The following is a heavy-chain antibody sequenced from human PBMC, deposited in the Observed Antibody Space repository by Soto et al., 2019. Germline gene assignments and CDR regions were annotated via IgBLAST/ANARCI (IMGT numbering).Heavy chain of an antibody. V-gene: IGHV1-18*01. CDR2: ISAYNGNT. Sequence: QVQLVQSGAEVKKPGASVKVSCKASGYTFTSYGISWVRQAPGQGLEWMGWISAYNGNTNYAQKLQGRGTMTTDTSTSTAHMELRSLRSDDTAVYYCARSPYDILTGYYGADFDYWGQGTLVTVSS. D-gene: IGHD3-9*01. J-gene: IGHJ4*02. CDR1: GYTFTSYG. CDR3: ARSPYDILTGYYGADFDY.